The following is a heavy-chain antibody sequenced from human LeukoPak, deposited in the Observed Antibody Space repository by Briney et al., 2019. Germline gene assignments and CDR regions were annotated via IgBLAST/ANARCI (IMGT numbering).Heavy chain of an antibody. CDR1: GDSISSYY. Sequence: SETLSLTCTVSGDSISSYYWSWIRQTPGKGLEWIGYIYDSGSTNYNPSLKSRVTISVDTSKNQFSLKLSSVSAADTAMYYCARSYGSKIIGSLGWFDPWGQGTLVTVSS. V-gene: IGHV4-59*01. J-gene: IGHJ5*02. D-gene: IGHD3-10*01. CDR3: ARSYGSKIIGSLGWFDP. CDR2: IYDSGST.